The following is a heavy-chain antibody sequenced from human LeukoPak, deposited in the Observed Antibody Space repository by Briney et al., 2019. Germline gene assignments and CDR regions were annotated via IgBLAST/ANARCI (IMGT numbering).Heavy chain of an antibody. D-gene: IGHD6-13*01. CDR2: IYTSGGT. Sequence: SQTLSLTCTVSGGSISSGSYYWSWIRQPAGKGLEWIGRIYTSGGTNYNPSLKSRVTISVDTSKNQFYLKLSSVTAADTAVYYCARVVGSWYYFDYWGQGTLVTVSS. CDR1: GGSISSGSYY. J-gene: IGHJ4*02. CDR3: ARVVGSWYYFDY. V-gene: IGHV4-61*02.